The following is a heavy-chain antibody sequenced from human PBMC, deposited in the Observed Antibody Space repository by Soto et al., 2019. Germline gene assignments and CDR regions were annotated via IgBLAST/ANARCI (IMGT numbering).Heavy chain of an antibody. Sequence: SETLSLTCTVSGGSLSSYYWSWIRQPPGRGLEWIGYIYYSGSTNYNPSLKSRVTISVDTSKNQFSLKLSSVTAADTAVYYCAREGTLDFQHWGQGTLVTVSS. CDR2: IYYSGST. V-gene: IGHV4-59*12. CDR1: GGSLSSYY. CDR3: AREGTLDFQH. J-gene: IGHJ1*01.